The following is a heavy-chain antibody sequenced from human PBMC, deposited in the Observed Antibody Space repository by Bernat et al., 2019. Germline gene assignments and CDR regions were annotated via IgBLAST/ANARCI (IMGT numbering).Heavy chain of an antibody. V-gene: IGHV3-66*04. CDR2: IYSGGST. J-gene: IGHJ4*02. D-gene: IGHD5-12*01. CDR3: ARHGYDYVVDGNRGFFDY. CDR1: GFTVSSNY. Sequence: EVQLVESGGGLVQPGGSLRLSCAASGFTVSSNYMSWVRQAPGKGLEWVSVIYSGGSTYYADSVKGRFTISRDNSKNTLYLQMNSLRAEDTAVYYCARHGYDYVVDGNRGFFDYWGQGTLVTVSS.